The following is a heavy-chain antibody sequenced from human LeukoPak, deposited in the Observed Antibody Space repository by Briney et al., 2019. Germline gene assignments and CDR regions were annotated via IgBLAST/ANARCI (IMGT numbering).Heavy chain of an antibody. J-gene: IGHJ4*02. CDR2: INPSGGST. CDR3: ARGPTENYFDY. Sequence: ASVKVSCKASGYTFTIYYMHWVRQAPGQGLEWMGIINPSGGSTSYAQKFQGRVTITADESTSTAYMELSSLRSEDTAVYYCARGPTENYFDYWGQGTLVTVSS. D-gene: IGHD4-17*01. V-gene: IGHV1-46*01. CDR1: GYTFTIYY.